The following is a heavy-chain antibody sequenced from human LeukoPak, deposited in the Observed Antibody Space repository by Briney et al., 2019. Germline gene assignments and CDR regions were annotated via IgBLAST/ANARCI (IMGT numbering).Heavy chain of an antibody. D-gene: IGHD3-22*01. J-gene: IGHJ3*02. Sequence: GGSLRLSCAASGFTFSSYAMSWVRQAPGKGLEWVSAISGSGGSTYYADSVKGRFTISRDNSKNTLYLQMNSLRAEDTAVYYCARDPYYDSSGYYLGAFDIWGQGTMVTVSS. CDR3: ARDPYYDSSGYYLGAFDI. V-gene: IGHV3-23*01. CDR2: ISGSGGST. CDR1: GFTFSSYA.